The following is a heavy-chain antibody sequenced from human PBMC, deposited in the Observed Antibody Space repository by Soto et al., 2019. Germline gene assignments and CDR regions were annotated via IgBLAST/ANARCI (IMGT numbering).Heavy chain of an antibody. V-gene: IGHV3-30-3*01. J-gene: IGHJ4*02. CDR1: GFTFNNYA. Sequence: LRLSCVDSGFTFNNYAMHWVRQAPDKGLERVAVISYDGSNKYYADSVKGRFTISRDNSKNTLYLQMNSLRAEDTAVYYCARDLSGYGYDYWGQGTLVTVSS. D-gene: IGHD5-18*01. CDR3: ARDLSGYGYDY. CDR2: ISYDGSNK.